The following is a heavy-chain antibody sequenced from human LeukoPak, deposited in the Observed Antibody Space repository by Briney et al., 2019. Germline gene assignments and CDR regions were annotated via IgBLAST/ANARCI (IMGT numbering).Heavy chain of an antibody. CDR1: GFTFSTYW. Sequence: GGSLRLSCAASGFTFSTYWMHWVRQAPGKGLVWVSRINSDGSSTIYADSVKGRFTISRDNAKNTLYLQMNSLRADDTAVYYCARGGVYSTSAADYWGQGTLVTVSS. CDR3: ARGGVYSTSAADY. CDR2: INSDGSST. V-gene: IGHV3-74*01. J-gene: IGHJ4*02. D-gene: IGHD6-6*01.